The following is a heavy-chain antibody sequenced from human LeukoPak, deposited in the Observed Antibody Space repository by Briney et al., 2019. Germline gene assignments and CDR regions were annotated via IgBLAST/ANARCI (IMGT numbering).Heavy chain of an antibody. J-gene: IGHJ5*02. D-gene: IGHD2-2*01. CDR3: ARLQFAFVVVPAVTASDP. V-gene: IGHV1-2*06. CDR2: INPNSGGT. Sequence: ASVKVSCKASGYTFTGYYMHWVRQAPGQGLEWMGRINPNSGGTNYAQKFQGRVTMTRDTSISTAYMELSRLRSDDTAVYYCARLQFAFVVVPAVTASDPWGQGTLVTVSS. CDR1: GYTFTGYY.